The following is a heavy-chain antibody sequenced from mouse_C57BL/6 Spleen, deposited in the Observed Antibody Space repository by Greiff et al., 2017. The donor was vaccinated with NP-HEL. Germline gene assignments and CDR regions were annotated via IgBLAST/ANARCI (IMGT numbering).Heavy chain of an antibody. J-gene: IGHJ4*01. D-gene: IGHD1-1*01. CDR2: IYIGNGYT. Sequence: EVQLQHSGAELVRPGSSVKMSCKTSGYTFPSYGINWVKQRPGQGLEWIGYIYIGNGYTEYNEKFKGKATLTSDTSSSTACMQLSSLTSEDSAIYFCAIITTVVAGAMDYWGQGTSVTVSS. V-gene: IGHV1-58*01. CDR1: GYTFPSYG. CDR3: AIITTVVAGAMDY.